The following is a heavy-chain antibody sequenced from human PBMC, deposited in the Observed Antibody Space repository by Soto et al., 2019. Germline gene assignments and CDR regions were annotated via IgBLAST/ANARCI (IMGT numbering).Heavy chain of an antibody. J-gene: IGHJ4*02. CDR3: ARTGFGELLYSLEY. D-gene: IGHD3-10*01. CDR1: GYTFTRYD. CDR2: MNPNSGNT. V-gene: IGHV1-8*01. Sequence: QVPRVQSGAEVQKPGASVKVSCKASGYTFTRYDINWVRQATGQGLEWMGWMNPNSGNTVYAQKFQGRVTMTSNTSISTDYMELSSLRSEDTAVYYCARTGFGELLYSLEYWGQGTLVTVSS.